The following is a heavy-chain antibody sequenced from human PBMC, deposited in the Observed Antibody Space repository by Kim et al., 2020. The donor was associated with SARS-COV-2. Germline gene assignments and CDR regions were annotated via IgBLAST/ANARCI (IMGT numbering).Heavy chain of an antibody. D-gene: IGHD2-2*01. V-gene: IGHV4-34*01. CDR1: GGSFSGYY. CDR2: INHSGST. CDR3: ARGARQDIVVVPAATDEPGLDY. Sequence: SETLSLTCAVYGGSFSGYYWSWIRQPPGKGLEWIGEINHSGSTNYNPSLKSRVTISVDTSKNQFSLKLSSVTAADTAVYYCARGARQDIVVVPAATDEPGLDYWGQGTLVTVSS. J-gene: IGHJ4*02.